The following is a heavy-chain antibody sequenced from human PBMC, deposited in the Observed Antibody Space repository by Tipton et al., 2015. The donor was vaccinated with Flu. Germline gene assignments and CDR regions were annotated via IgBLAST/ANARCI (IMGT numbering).Heavy chain of an antibody. CDR2: IYYSGII. V-gene: IGHV4-59*01. D-gene: IGHD3-22*01. CDR1: GASISSYY. CDR3: ARVGGDYRDTSGFIPWFDL. Sequence: TLSLTCTVSGASISSYYWSWIRQPPGKGLEWIGYIYYSGIINYNPSLKSRVTISVDTSKNQFSLRLSSVTAADTAVYYCARVGGDYRDTSGFIPWFDLWGQGTLVTVSS. J-gene: IGHJ5*02.